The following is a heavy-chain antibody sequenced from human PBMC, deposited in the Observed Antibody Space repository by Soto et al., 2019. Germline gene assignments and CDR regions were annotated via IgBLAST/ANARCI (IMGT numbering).Heavy chain of an antibody. CDR1: GYTFANFD. D-gene: IGHD6-19*01. CDR2: VSNRNGVT. CDR3: ARERLMRGWYGLEN. J-gene: IGHJ4*02. Sequence: ASVNVSCKTSGYTFANFDFSWVRQAPGQGLEWMGWVSNRNGVTNYAENFRDRVTISTDTSTNTVYMELRSLRSDDTAVYFCARERLMRGWYGLENWGQGTTVIVSS. V-gene: IGHV1-18*04.